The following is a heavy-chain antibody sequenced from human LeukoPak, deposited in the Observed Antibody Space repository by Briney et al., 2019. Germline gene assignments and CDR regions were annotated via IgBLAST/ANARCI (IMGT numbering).Heavy chain of an antibody. CDR1: GDRLTELS. CDR2: FDPDDGET. D-gene: IGHD6-13*01. Sequence: ASVKVSCKVSGDRLTELSMHWVRQAPGKGLEWMGGFDPDDGETTYAQKFQGRVTMTEDTSADTAYMELSSLRSDDTAVYYCARDRKQQLVRGEWHWFDPWGQGTLVTVSS. V-gene: IGHV1-24*01. J-gene: IGHJ5*02. CDR3: ARDRKQQLVRGEWHWFDP.